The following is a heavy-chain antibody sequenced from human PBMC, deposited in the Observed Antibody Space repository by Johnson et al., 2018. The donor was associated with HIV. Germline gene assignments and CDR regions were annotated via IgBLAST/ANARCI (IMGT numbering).Heavy chain of an antibody. CDR3: ARDWVGTNAFDI. D-gene: IGHD1-26*01. Sequence: VQLVESGGGLVKPGGSLRLSCAASGFTFSDYYMSWIRQAPGKGLEWVSYISSGGDSTYYTDSVKGRFTISTDNGKNSLFLLMNSLRAEDTAVYYCARDWVGTNAFDIWGQGTMVTVSS. CDR1: GFTFSDYY. J-gene: IGHJ3*02. V-gene: IGHV3-11*04. CDR2: ISSGGDST.